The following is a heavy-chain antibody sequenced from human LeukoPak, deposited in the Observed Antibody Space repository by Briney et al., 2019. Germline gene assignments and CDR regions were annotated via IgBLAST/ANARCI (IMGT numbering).Heavy chain of an antibody. CDR3: ARDLGDFWSGYPLRLAWGQKDNWFDP. D-gene: IGHD3-3*01. J-gene: IGHJ5*02. CDR1: GGSISSSSYY. Sequence: PSETLSLTCTVSGGSISSSSYYWGWIRQPPGKGLEWIGSIYYSGSTYYNPSLKSRVTISVDTSKNQFSLKLSSVTAADTAVYYCARDLGDFWSGYPLRLAWGQKDNWFDPWGQGTLVTVSS. CDR2: IYYSGST. V-gene: IGHV4-39*07.